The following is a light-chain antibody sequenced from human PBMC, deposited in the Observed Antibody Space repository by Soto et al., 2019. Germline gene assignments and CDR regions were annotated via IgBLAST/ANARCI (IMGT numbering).Light chain of an antibody. V-gene: IGKV1-6*01. CDR2: AAS. CDR1: QGVGND. Sequence: SCWASQGVGNDLAWYQQRPGKAPKLLIYAASSLQSGVPSRFSGSGSGTDFTLTISSLQPGDFATYYCLQDYNFPLSFGGGTKVEIK. J-gene: IGKJ4*01. CDR3: LQDYNFPLS.